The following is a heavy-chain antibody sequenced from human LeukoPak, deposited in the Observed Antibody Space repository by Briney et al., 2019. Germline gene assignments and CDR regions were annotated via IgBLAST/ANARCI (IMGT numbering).Heavy chain of an antibody. J-gene: IGHJ4*02. CDR2: ISGSGGCT. V-gene: IGHV3-23*01. CDR1: GFTFSSYG. Sequence: GGSLRLSCAASGFTFSSYGMSWVRQAPGKGLEWVSAISGSGGCTYYVDSVKGRFTISRDNSKNTLYLQMNSLRAEDTAVYYCAKRYYGSGTYYFDYWGQGTLVTVSS. CDR3: AKRYYGSGTYYFDY. D-gene: IGHD3-10*01.